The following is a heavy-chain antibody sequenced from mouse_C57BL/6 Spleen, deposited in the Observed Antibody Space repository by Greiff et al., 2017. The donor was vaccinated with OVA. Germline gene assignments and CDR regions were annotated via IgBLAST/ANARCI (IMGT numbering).Heavy chain of an antibody. V-gene: IGHV1-69*01. J-gene: IGHJ4*01. CDR3: ARGGNGGAMDY. CDR2: IDPSDSYT. Sequence: QVQLQQPGAELVMPGASVKLSCKASGYTFTSYWMHWVKQRPGQGLEWIGEIDPSDSYTTYNQKFKGKSTLTVDKSSSTAYMQLSSLTSEDSAVYYCARGGNGGAMDYWGQGTSVTVSS. D-gene: IGHD2-1*01. CDR1: GYTFTSYW.